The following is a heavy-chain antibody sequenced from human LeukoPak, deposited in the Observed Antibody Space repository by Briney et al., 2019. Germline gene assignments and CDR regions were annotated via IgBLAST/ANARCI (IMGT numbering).Heavy chain of an antibody. J-gene: IGHJ4*02. CDR3: ARDRESYYYDSSGYLDY. V-gene: IGHV3-21*01. Sequence: PGGSLRLSCAASGFTFSSYSMNWVRQAPGKGLEWVSSISSSSSYIYYADSVKGRFTISRDNAKNSLYLQMNSLRAEDTAVYYCARDRESYYYDSSGYLDYWGQGTLVTVSS. D-gene: IGHD3-22*01. CDR2: ISSSSSYI. CDR1: GFTFSSYS.